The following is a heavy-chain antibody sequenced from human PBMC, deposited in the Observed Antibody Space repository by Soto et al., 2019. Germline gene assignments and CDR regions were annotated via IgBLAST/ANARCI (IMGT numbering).Heavy chain of an antibody. CDR1: GFTFSSYW. CDR2: INSDGSST. J-gene: IGHJ4*02. D-gene: IGHD3-22*01. CDR3: ARVRASSGYYPFDY. Sequence: GSLRLSCAASGFTFSSYWMHWVRQAPGKGLVWVSRINSDGSSTSYADSVKGRFTISRDNAKNTLYLQMNSLRAEDTAVYYCARVRASSGYYPFDYWGQGTLVTVSS. V-gene: IGHV3-74*01.